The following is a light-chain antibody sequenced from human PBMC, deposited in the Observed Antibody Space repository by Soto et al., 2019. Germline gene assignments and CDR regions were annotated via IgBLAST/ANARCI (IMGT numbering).Light chain of an antibody. V-gene: IGKV3-20*01. CDR3: QQFGNSPYS. J-gene: IGKJ2*03. CDR1: QSVSSNY. Sequence: EIVLTQAPGTLSLSPGERATLSCRASQSVSSNYLAWYQQKPGQTPRLLIYGASSRATGIPDRFSVSGSGTDFTLTISILVPEDFAVYYYQQFGNSPYSFGQRTKLDIK. CDR2: GAS.